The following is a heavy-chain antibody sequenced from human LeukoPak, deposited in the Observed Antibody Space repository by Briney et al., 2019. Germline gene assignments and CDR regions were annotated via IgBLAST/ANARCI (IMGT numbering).Heavy chain of an antibody. V-gene: IGHV4-31*03. CDR1: GGSISSGGYY. J-gene: IGHJ3*02. CDR3: ARHRPLGEAFDI. CDR2: IYYSGST. Sequence: PSETLSLTCTVSGGSISSGGYYWRWIRQHPGKGLEWIGYIYYSGSTYYNPSLKSRVTISVDTSKNQFSLKLSSVTAADTAVYYCARHRPLGEAFDIWGQGTVVTVSS.